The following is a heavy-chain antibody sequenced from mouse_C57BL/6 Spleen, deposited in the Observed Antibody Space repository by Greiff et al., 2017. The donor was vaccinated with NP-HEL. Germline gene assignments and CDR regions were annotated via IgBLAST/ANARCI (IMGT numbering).Heavy chain of an antibody. CDR1: GYTFTDYE. J-gene: IGHJ3*01. CDR3: TSLTGTFAWFAY. D-gene: IGHD4-1*01. V-gene: IGHV1-15*01. Sequence: QVQLQQSGAELVRPGASVTLSCKASGYTFTDYEMHWVKQTPVHGLEWIGAIDPETGGTAYNQKFKGKAILNADKSSSTAYMELRSLTSEDSAVYYCTSLTGTFAWFAYWGQGTLVTVSA. CDR2: IDPETGGT.